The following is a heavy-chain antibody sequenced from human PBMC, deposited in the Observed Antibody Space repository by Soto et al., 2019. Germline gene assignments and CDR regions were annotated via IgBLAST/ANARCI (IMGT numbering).Heavy chain of an antibody. CDR3: AWGDLYGDYDTFVC. D-gene: IGHD4-17*01. CDR2: IIPILGIA. J-gene: IGHJ4*02. Sequence: QVQLVQSGAEVKKPGSSVKVSCKASGGTFSSYTISWVRQAPGQGLEWMGRIIPILGIANYAQKFQGRVTVTADKSTSTAYMELSNLRCEDTAVYYCAWGDLYGDYDTFVCWGQGTLVTVSS. CDR1: GGTFSSYT. V-gene: IGHV1-69*02.